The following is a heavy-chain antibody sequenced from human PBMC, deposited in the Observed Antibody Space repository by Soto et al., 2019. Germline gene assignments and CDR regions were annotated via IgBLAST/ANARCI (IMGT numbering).Heavy chain of an antibody. D-gene: IGHD1-26*01. J-gene: IGHJ6*02. V-gene: IGHV3-30*18. CDR2: ISYDGSNK. CDR3: AKKNSGSYWEYYGMDV. Sequence: SCAASGFTFSSYGMHWVRQAPGKGLEWVAVISYDGSNKYYADSVKGRFTISRDNSKNTLYLQMNSLRAEDTAVYYCAKKNSGSYWEYYGMDVWGQGTTVTVSS. CDR1: GFTFSSYG.